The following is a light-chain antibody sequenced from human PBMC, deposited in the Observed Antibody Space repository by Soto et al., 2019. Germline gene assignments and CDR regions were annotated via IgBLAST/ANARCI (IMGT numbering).Light chain of an antibody. V-gene: IGKV1-39*01. CDR2: AAS. Sequence: DIKMTQSPSSLSESAGDRVTITCRASQGISTYLNWYQQKPGKAPKLLIYAASSLQSGVPSRFSGSGSGTDYTLTISSLQPEDFATYYCQQSYNTPQTFGQGTKVAIK. J-gene: IGKJ1*01. CDR1: QGISTY. CDR3: QQSYNTPQT.